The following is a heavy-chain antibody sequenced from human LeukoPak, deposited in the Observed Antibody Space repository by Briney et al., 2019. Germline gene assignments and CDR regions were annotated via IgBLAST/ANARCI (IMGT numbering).Heavy chain of an antibody. J-gene: IGHJ4*01. CDR3: ASDMGRFDIDY. CDR1: GGSISTTGRF. Sequence: SETLSLTCSVSGGSISTTGRFWGWVRQPPGKGLEWIGSVDSGGGTHYITSLKSRLTISLDSSKNQYSLRLRSVTAAGTAVYHCASDMGRFDIDYWGHGILVTVS. D-gene: IGHD3-9*01. V-gene: IGHV4-39*07. CDR2: VDSGGGT.